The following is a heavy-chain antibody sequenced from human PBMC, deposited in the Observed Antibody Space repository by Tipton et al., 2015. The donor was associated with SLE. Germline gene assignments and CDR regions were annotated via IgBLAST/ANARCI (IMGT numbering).Heavy chain of an antibody. CDR1: GYSISSAYY. D-gene: IGHD3-10*01. Sequence: PGLVKPSETLSLTCAVSGYSISSAYYWGWIRQPPGKGLEWIGEINHSGGTNYNPSLKSRVTISVDTSKNQFSLKLDSVTAADTAVYYCARGEGYYGSGSYQGWFDPWGQGTLVTVSS. V-gene: IGHV4-38-2*01. J-gene: IGHJ5*02. CDR3: ARGEGYYGSGSYQGWFDP. CDR2: INHSGGT.